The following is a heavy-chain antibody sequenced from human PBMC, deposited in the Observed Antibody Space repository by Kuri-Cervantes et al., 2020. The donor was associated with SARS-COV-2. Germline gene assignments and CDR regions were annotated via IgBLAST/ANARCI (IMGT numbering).Heavy chain of an antibody. CDR2: ITRSSVYI. Sequence: GGSLRLSCAASGFEFGTYSMNWIRQAPGKGLEWVSSITRSSVYISYADSLKGRFTISRDNAKNSLYLQMNSLRAEDTAVYYCARDEGEGSDAFDIWGQGTMVTVSS. D-gene: IGHD3-16*01. CDR3: ARDEGEGSDAFDI. CDR1: GFEFGTYS. J-gene: IGHJ3*02. V-gene: IGHV3-21*01.